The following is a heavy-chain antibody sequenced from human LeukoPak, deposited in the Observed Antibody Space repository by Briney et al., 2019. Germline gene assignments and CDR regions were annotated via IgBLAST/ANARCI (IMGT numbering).Heavy chain of an antibody. CDR2: INPSGGST. V-gene: IGHV1-46*01. J-gene: IGHJ6*02. CDR3: ARSGGDYTYGMDV. D-gene: IGHD2-21*01. CDR1: GYTFTSYY. Sequence: ASVKVSCKASGYTFTSYYMHWVRQAPGQGLEWKGIINPSGGSTSYAQKFQGRVTMTRDTSTSTVYMELSNLRSEDTAVYYCARSGGDYTYGMDVWGQGTTVTVSS.